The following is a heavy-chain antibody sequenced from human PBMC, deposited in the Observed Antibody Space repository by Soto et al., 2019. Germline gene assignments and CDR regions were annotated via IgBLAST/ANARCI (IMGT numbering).Heavy chain of an antibody. CDR1: GFTFRTYG. Sequence: EVQLLESGGGLVQPGGSLRLSCVASGFTFRTYGMSWVRQAPGKGLEWVSGISSNGTYTNHADSVTGRQTISRDNSKNTLYLEMTNLRVEDTALYYCAKVRFSSSKGYRYFDLWGRGTQVTVSS. J-gene: IGHJ2*01. CDR3: AKVRFSSSKGYRYFDL. V-gene: IGHV3-23*01. D-gene: IGHD6-19*01. CDR2: ISSNGTYT.